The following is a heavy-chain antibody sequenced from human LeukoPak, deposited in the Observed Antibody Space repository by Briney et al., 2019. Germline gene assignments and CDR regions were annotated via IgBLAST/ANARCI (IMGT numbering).Heavy chain of an antibody. CDR2: IGTVGDT. J-gene: IGHJ4*02. CDR3: ARAPLGGYGPWY. CDR1: GFTFGSYD. V-gene: IGHV3-13*01. Sequence: GGSLRLSCAASGFTFGSYDMHWVRQGTGKGLEWFSAIGTVGDTYYPGSVKGRFTVSRENAKNSLYLQMNSLRAGDTAVYYCARAPLGGYGPWYWGQGTLVTVSS. D-gene: IGHD3-22*01.